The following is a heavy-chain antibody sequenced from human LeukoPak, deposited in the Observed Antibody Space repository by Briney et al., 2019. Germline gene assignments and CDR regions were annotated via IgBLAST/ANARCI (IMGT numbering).Heavy chain of an antibody. D-gene: IGHD3-10*01. V-gene: IGHV4-39*01. CDR2: IYYSGST. CDR3: ARLYGSGSYYPPGGY. J-gene: IGHJ4*02. CDR1: GGSSSSSSYY. Sequence: SETLSLTCTVSGGSSSSSSYYWGWIRQPPGKGLEWIGSIYYSGSTYYNPSLKSRVTISVDTSKNQFSLKLSSVTAADTAVYYCARLYGSGSYYPPGGYWGQGTLVTVSS.